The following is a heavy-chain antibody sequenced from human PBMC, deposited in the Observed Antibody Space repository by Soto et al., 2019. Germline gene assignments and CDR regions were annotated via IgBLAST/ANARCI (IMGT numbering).Heavy chain of an antibody. V-gene: IGHV1-3*01. D-gene: IGHD3-9*01. J-gene: IGHJ5*02. Sequence: ASVKVSCKASGYTFTSYAMHWVRQAPGQRLEWMGWINAGNGNTKYSQKFQGRVTMTTDTSTSTAYMELRSLRSDDTAVYYCAREDILTGYGFDPWGQGTLVTVSS. CDR3: AREDILTGYGFDP. CDR2: INAGNGNT. CDR1: GYTFTSYA.